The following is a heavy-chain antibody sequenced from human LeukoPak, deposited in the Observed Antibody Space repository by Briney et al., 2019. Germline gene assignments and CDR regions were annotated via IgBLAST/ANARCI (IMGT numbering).Heavy chain of an antibody. D-gene: IGHD3-10*01. CDR3: ARAMVRGVIINRLYYFDY. CDR1: GGSISGSNW. V-gene: IGHV4-4*02. J-gene: IGHJ4*02. Sequence: LSGTLSLTCAVSGGSISGSNWWSWVRQPPGKGLEWIGEIYHSGSTNYNPSLKSRVTISVDKSKNQFSLKLSPVTAADTAVYYCARAMVRGVIINRLYYFDYWGQGTLVTVSS. CDR2: IYHSGST.